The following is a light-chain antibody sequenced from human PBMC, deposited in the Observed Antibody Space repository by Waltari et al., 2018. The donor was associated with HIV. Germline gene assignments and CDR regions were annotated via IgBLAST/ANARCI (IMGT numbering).Light chain of an antibody. V-gene: IGKV3-15*01. CDR3: QQYRYWPPFT. Sequence: EIVMTQSPATLSVSPGERATLSYRASQTIGSNLAWYQQKPGQAPRLLIYGTSTRATGIPARYSGSGSGTEFTLTISSLQSEDFAVYYCQQYRYWPPFTFGGGTKVDIK. CDR1: QTIGSN. J-gene: IGKJ4*01. CDR2: GTS.